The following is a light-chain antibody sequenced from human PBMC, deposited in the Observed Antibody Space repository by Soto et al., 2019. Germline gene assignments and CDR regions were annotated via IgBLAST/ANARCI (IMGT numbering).Light chain of an antibody. CDR1: QSVSSN. J-gene: IGKJ2*01. Sequence: EIVMTQSPATLSVSPGERATLSCRARQSVSSNLAWYQQKPGQAPWLLSYGASTRTTGIPARFSGSGSGTEYTLTISSLQSEDFAVYYCQQYNNGPPYPFGQGTKLEIK. CDR3: QQYNNGPPYP. CDR2: GAS. V-gene: IGKV3-15*01.